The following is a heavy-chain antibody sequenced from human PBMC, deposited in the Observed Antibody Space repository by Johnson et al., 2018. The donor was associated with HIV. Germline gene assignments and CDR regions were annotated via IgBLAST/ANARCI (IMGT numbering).Heavy chain of an antibody. D-gene: IGHD3-22*01. Sequence: QVQLVESGGGVVQPGRSLRLSCAASGFTFSSYGMHWVRQAPGKGLEWVAVISYDGSNKYYADSVKGRCTISRDNSKNTLYLQMNSLRAEDTAVYYCSKWKDSSGYIRGLDAFDICGRGTMVTGSS. CDR1: GFTFSSYG. V-gene: IGHV3-30*18. CDR3: SKWKDSSGYIRGLDAFDI. J-gene: IGHJ3*02. CDR2: ISYDGSNK.